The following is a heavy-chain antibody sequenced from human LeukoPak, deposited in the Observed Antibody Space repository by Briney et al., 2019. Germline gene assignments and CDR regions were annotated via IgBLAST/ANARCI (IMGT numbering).Heavy chain of an antibody. J-gene: IGHJ1*01. CDR2: INHRGST. Sequence: SETLSLTCAVYGGSFSDYYWTWIRQPPGKGLEWIGEINHRGSTNYNPSLKSRVTISVDTPKNQFSLKLNSVTAADTAVYYCARGILGYCRSTSCPRFQHWGQGTLVTVSS. D-gene: IGHD2-2*01. V-gene: IGHV4-34*01. CDR3: ARGILGYCRSTSCPRFQH. CDR1: GGSFSDYY.